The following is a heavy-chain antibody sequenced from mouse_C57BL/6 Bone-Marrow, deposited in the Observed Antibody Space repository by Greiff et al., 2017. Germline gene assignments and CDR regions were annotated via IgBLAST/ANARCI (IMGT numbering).Heavy chain of an antibody. D-gene: IGHD2-5*01. J-gene: IGHJ3*01. V-gene: IGHV1-81*01. CDR1: GYTFTSSG. CDR3: AGCSNYWFAY. Sequence: VQLQESGAELARPGASVKLSCKASGYTFTSSGISWVKQRTGQGLEWIGEIYPRSGNTYYNEKFKGKATLTADKSSSTAYMELRSLTSEDSAVYFCAGCSNYWFAYWGQGTLVTVSA. CDR2: IYPRSGNT.